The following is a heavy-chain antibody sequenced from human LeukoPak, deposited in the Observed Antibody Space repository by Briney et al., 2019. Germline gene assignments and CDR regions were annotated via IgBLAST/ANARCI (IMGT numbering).Heavy chain of an antibody. V-gene: IGHV4-59*08. CDR3: ARHINYYDSSGYYHWYFDL. J-gene: IGHJ2*01. D-gene: IGHD3-22*01. Sequence: SETLSLTCTVSGGSLSNYYWSWIRQPPGRGLEWIGYIYYSGGTNYSPSLKSRVTVSVDTSKNQFSLRLNSVTAADTAVYYCARHINYYDSSGYYHWYFDLWGRGTLVTVSS. CDR2: IYYSGGT. CDR1: GGSLSNYY.